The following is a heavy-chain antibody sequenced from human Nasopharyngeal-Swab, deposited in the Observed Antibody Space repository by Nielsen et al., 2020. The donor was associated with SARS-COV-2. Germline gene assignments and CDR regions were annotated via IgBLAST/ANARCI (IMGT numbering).Heavy chain of an antibody. CDR3: ARAQNVLRFLEWTQPFDY. D-gene: IGHD3-3*01. Sequence: VRQAPGKGLEWVSYISSSGNTIYYADSVKGRFTISRDSAKNSLFLQMNSLRAEDTAVYYCARAQNVLRFLEWTQPFDYWGQGTLVTVSS. V-gene: IGHV3-48*03. J-gene: IGHJ4*02. CDR2: ISSSGNTI.